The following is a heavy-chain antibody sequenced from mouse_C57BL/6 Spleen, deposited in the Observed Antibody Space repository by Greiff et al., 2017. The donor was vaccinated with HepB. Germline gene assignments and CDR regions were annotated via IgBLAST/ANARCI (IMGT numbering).Heavy chain of an antibody. V-gene: IGHV5-9*01. CDR2: ISGGGGNT. CDR3: ARHQILLPAWFAY. D-gene: IGHD2-10*01. J-gene: IGHJ3*01. CDR1: GFTFSSYT. Sequence: EVQLVESGGGLVKPGGSLKLSCAASGFTFSSYTMSWVRQTPEKRLEWVATISGGGGNTYYPDSVKGRFTISRDNAKNTLYLQMSSLRSEDTALYYCARHQILLPAWFAYWGQGTLVTVSA.